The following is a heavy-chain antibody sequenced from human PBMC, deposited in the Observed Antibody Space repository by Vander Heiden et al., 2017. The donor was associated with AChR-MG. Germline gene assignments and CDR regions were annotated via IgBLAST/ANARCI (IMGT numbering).Heavy chain of an antibody. CDR2: ISRSSSYI. CDR1: GFTFSRYS. Sequence: EVQLVESGGGLVKPGGSLRLSCAASGFTFSRYSMKWVRQAPGKGLEWVSFISRSSSYIYYADAVKGRFTISRDNAKNSMYLQMKRMRAEDTAVYYYAREGEILTGYYDQWGQGTLVTVSS. J-gene: IGHJ4*02. CDR3: AREGEILTGYYDQ. V-gene: IGHV3-21*02. D-gene: IGHD3-9*01.